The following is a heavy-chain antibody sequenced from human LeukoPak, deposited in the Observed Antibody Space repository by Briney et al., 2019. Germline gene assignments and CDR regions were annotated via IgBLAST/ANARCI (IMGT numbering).Heavy chain of an antibody. J-gene: IGHJ4*02. V-gene: IGHV1-2*02. CDR1: GYTFTSYG. CDR3: ARDSYYGDSRSLHFDY. CDR2: INPNSGGT. D-gene: IGHD4-17*01. Sequence: APVKVSCKASGYTFTSYGISWVRQAPGQGPEWMGWINPNSGGTNYARRFQGRVTVTRDASITTVYMELSRLRSDDTAIYYCARDSYYGDSRSLHFDYWGQGTLVTVSS.